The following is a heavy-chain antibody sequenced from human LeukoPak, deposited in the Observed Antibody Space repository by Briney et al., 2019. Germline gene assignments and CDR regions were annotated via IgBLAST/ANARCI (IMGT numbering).Heavy chain of an antibody. CDR2: IKQDGNEK. Sequence: PGGSLRLSCAASGFTFSSYGMSWVRQAPGKGLEWVANIKQDGNEKYYADSVKGRFTISRDNGKNSLDLQMNSLRADDTAVYYCARDTLGEGEDANYAIYYFDYWGQGTVVTVSS. D-gene: IGHD4/OR15-4a*01. CDR3: ARDTLGEGEDANYAIYYFDY. V-gene: IGHV3-7*01. CDR1: GFTFSSYG. J-gene: IGHJ4*02.